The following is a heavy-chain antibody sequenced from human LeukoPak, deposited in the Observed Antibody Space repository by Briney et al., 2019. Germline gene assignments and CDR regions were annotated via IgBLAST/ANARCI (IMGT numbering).Heavy chain of an antibody. J-gene: IGHJ4*02. Sequence: SSETLSLTCAVYGGSFSGYYWSWIRQPPGKGLGWIGEINHSGSTNYNPSLKSRVTISVDTSKNQFSLKLSSVTAADTAVYYCARSADLDVYYDFWSGYRYWGQGTLVTVSS. CDR2: INHSGST. CDR1: GGSFSGYY. D-gene: IGHD3-3*01. CDR3: ARSADLDVYYDFWSGYRY. V-gene: IGHV4-34*01.